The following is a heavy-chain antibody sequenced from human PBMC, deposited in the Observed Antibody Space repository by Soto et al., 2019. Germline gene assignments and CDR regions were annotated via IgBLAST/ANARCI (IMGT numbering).Heavy chain of an antibody. J-gene: IGHJ4*02. V-gene: IGHV4-59*02. CDR1: SSSVSSYY. CDR2: IYYSGYT. CDR3: AGGGMTTVPY. D-gene: IGHD4-17*01. Sequence: KTSETLSLTCTVSSSSVSSYYWNWIRQSPGKGLEWIGYIYYSGYTNYNPSLKSRITISVDTSKNQFSLKLSSVTPADTAVYYCAGGGMTTVPYWGQGTQVTVSS.